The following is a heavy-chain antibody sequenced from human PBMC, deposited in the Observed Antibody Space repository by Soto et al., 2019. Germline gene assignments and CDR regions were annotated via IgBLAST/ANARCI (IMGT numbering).Heavy chain of an antibody. CDR3: ARGGLQHALDV. CDR2: VNNDGTDT. CDR1: GFTFSNYW. J-gene: IGHJ6*02. Sequence: EVQLVESGGGLVQPGGSLRLSCAASGFTFSNYWMYWVREAPGKGLVWVSRVNNDGTDTTHADSVKGRFTISRDNAENTLPLQMNSLRAEDTAVYYCARGGLQHALDVWGQGSTVTVSS. D-gene: IGHD6-13*01. V-gene: IGHV3-74*03.